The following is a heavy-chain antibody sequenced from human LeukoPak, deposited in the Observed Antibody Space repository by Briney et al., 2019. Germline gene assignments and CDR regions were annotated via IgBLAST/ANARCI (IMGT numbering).Heavy chain of an antibody. CDR1: GYTFTSYG. J-gene: IGHJ6*02. D-gene: IGHD6-13*01. Sequence: GASVKVSCKASGYTFTSYGISWVRQAPGQGLEWMGWISAYNGNTNYAQKLQGRVTMTTDTFTSTAYMELRSLRSDDTAVYYCARVFDDKVEQQLIYYYYYGMDVWGQGTTVTVSS. V-gene: IGHV1-18*01. CDR2: ISAYNGNT. CDR3: ARVFDDKVEQQLIYYYYYGMDV.